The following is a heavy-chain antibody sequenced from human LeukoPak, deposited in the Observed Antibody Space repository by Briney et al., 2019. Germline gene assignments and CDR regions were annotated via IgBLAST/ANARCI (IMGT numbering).Heavy chain of an antibody. Sequence: GGSLRLSCPASGFTFSSYWMTWVRQAPGKGLEWVASIKQDGSDKFYVDSVRGRFTISRDNAKNSLYLQMNSLRAEDTAVYYCARWTYYYDSSGYYFDYWGQGTLVTVSS. CDR2: IKQDGSDK. V-gene: IGHV3-7*01. J-gene: IGHJ4*02. CDR3: ARWTYYYDSSGYYFDY. D-gene: IGHD3-22*01. CDR1: GFTFSSYW.